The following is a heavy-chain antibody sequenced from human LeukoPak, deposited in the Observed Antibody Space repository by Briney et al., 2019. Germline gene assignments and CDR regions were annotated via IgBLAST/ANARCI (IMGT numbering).Heavy chain of an antibody. CDR3: ATDRGWRTSGYYLYYFEY. Sequence: PGGSLRLSCAASGFIFTNYFMSWVRQAPGKGLEWVASIKHDGSEKYYVDSVRGRFTISRDNTMNSLYLQMSSLRAKDTAVYYCATDRGWRTSGYYLYYFEYWGQGTLVTYSS. D-gene: IGHD3-3*01. CDR2: IKHDGSEK. CDR1: GFIFTNYF. V-gene: IGHV3-7*01. J-gene: IGHJ4*02.